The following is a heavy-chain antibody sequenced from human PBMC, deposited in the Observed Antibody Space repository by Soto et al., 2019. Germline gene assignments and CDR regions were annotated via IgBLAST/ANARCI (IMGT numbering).Heavy chain of an antibody. CDR3: ASQWDWALDY. J-gene: IGHJ4*02. D-gene: IGHD1-26*01. V-gene: IGHV3-7*01. Sequence: GGSLRLSCAASGFIFSNHWLSWSRQAPGKGLEWVANISPDGSRFSYADSVNGRVTITRDTSASTAYMELSSLRSEDTAVYYCASQWDWALDYWGQGTLVTVSS. CDR1: GFIFSNHW. CDR2: ISPDGSRF.